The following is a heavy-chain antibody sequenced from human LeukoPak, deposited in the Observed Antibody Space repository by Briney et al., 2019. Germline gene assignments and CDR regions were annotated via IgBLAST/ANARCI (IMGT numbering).Heavy chain of an antibody. CDR3: ARLISSGWYVFQGYFDY. D-gene: IGHD6-19*01. CDR1: GFTFSDYY. CDR2: ISSSSSYI. J-gene: IGHJ4*02. V-gene: IGHV3-11*03. Sequence: GGSLRLSCAASGFTFSDYYMSWIRQAPGKGLEWVSSISSSSSYIYYADSVKGRFTISRDNAKNSLYLQMNSLRAEDTAVYYCARLISSGWYVFQGYFDYWGQGTLVTVSS.